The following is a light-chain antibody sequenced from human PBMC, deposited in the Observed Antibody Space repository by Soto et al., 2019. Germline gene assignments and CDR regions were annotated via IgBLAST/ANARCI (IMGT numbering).Light chain of an antibody. CDR3: QQSYSTPIT. Sequence: DIHMTLSPSSLSASVGYRVTITCRASQSISSYLNWYQQKQGKAPKLLIYAASSLQSGVPSRFSGSGYGTDFNLTISSLQPEDFATYYCQQSYSTPITFGQGTRLEIK. CDR1: QSISSY. J-gene: IGKJ5*01. V-gene: IGKV1-39*01. CDR2: AAS.